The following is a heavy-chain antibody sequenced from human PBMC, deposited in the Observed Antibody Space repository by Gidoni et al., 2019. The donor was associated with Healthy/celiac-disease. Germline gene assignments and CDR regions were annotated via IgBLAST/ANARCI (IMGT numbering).Heavy chain of an antibody. CDR1: GFTFSSYA. J-gene: IGHJ4*02. V-gene: IGHV3-30-3*01. CDR3: ARGWADYYDSSGYYYVGAYFDY. Sequence: QVQLVESGGGVVQPGRSLRLSCAASGFTFSSYAMHWVRQAPGKGLEWVAVISYDGSNKYYADSVKGRFTISRDNSKNTLYLQMNSLRAEDTAVYYCARGWADYYDSSGYYYVGAYFDYWGQGTLVTVSS. CDR2: ISYDGSNK. D-gene: IGHD3-22*01.